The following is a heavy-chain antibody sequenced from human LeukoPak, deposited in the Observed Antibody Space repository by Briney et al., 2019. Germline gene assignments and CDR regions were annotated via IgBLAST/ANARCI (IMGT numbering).Heavy chain of an antibody. CDR3: ASSSGSEGAFDY. CDR2: IYHSGST. CDR1: GGSISSGGYY. D-gene: IGHD2-15*01. V-gene: IGHV4-30-2*01. Sequence: PSQTLSLTCTVSGGSISSGGYYWSWIRQPPGKGLEWIGYIYHSGSTYYNPSLKSRVTISVDRSKNQFSLELSSVTAADTAVYYCASSSGSEGAFDYWGQGTLVTVSS. J-gene: IGHJ4*02.